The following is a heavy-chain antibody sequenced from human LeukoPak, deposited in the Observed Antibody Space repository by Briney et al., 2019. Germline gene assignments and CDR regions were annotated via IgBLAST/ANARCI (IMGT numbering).Heavy chain of an antibody. CDR3: AKDRGSSGRNYFDQ. CDR1: GFTFSSYG. J-gene: IGHJ4*02. CDR2: ISYDGSNK. V-gene: IGHV3-30*18. Sequence: GRSLRLSCAASGFTFSSYGMHWVRQTPGKGLEWVAVISYDGSNKDYADSVKGRFTISRDNSKNTLYLQMRSLRVEDTGVYYCAKDRGSSGRNYFDQWGQGTLVIVSS. D-gene: IGHD6-19*01.